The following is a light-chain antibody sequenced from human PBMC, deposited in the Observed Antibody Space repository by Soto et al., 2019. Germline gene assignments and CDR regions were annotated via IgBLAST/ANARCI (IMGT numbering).Light chain of an antibody. CDR3: TSYTSSSLYV. V-gene: IGLV2-14*01. J-gene: IGLJ1*01. CDR2: EVS. CDR1: SSDVGGYDY. Sequence: QSVLTQPASVSGSPGQSITISCTGTSSDVGGYDYVSWYQQHPGKAPKLLIYEVSDRPSGVSTRFSGSKSGSTASLTISGLQTEDEADYYCTSYTSSSLYVFGTGTKGTVL.